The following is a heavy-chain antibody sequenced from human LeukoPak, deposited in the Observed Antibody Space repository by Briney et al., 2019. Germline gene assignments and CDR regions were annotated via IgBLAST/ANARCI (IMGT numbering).Heavy chain of an antibody. CDR3: ARDRRGYSGYDYFDY. Sequence: PSETLSLTCTVSGGSISSYYWSWIRQPPGKGLEWIGYIYYSGSTYYNPSLKSRVTISVDTSKNQFSLKLSSVTAADTAVYYCARDRRGYSGYDYFDYWGQGTLVTVSS. J-gene: IGHJ4*02. CDR2: IYYSGST. V-gene: IGHV4-59*06. D-gene: IGHD5-12*01. CDR1: GGSISSYY.